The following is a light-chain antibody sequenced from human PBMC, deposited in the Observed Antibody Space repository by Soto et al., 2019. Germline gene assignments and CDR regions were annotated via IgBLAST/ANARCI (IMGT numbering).Light chain of an antibody. V-gene: IGKV3D-15*01. CDR3: QQDNSWPART. CDR2: DAS. CDR1: QSVSSY. J-gene: IGKJ3*01. Sequence: VMTQSSATLSLSPGERANLSCRASQSVSSYLAWYQQKPGQAPRLLIYDASNRATGIPARFSGSGSGTEFNLTISSLQYEDFAVYYCQQDNSWPARTFGGGTKVDIK.